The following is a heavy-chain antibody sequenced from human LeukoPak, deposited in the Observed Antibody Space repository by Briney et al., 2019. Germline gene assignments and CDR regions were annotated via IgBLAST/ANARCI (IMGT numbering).Heavy chain of an antibody. V-gene: IGHV3-23*01. CDR1: GFTFRNYA. D-gene: IGHD3-22*01. Sequence: GGSLRLSCAASGFTFRNYAMSWVRQAPGKGLEWVSAISGSGGSTYYADSVKGRFTISRDNSKNTLYLQMNSLRAEDTAVYYCAKVFYDSSGYSNDYYYFDYWGQGTLVTVSS. CDR2: ISGSGGST. J-gene: IGHJ4*02. CDR3: AKVFYDSSGYSNDYYYFDY.